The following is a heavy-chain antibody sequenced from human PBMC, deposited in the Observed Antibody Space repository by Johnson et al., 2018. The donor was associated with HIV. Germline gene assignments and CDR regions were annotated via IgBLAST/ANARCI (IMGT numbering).Heavy chain of an antibody. CDR2: IWYDGSNK. CDR1: GFTFSSYG. Sequence: QVQLVESGGGVVQPGRSLRLSCAASGFTFSSYGMHWVRQAPGKGQEWVAVIWYDGSNKYYADSVKGRLTISRDNSKNMLYLQMNSLRPEDTAVYYCALEGSQGAFDIWGQGTMVTVSS. CDR3: ALEGSQGAFDI. D-gene: IGHD1-26*01. V-gene: IGHV3-33*01. J-gene: IGHJ3*02.